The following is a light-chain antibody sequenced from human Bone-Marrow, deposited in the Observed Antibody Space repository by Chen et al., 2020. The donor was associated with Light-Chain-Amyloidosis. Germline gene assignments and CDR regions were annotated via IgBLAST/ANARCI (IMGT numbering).Light chain of an antibody. CDR2: DDS. V-gene: IGLV3-21*02. J-gene: IGLJ2*01. CDR3: QVWDRSSDRPV. Sequence: SYLLTQPSSVSVALGPTATSACGGNNMGSTSVHCYQQTTGQAPLLGVYDDSDRPSGIPERLSGYISENTATLTISRVEAGDEGDYYCQVWDRSSDRPVFGGGTKLTVL. CDR1: NMGSTS.